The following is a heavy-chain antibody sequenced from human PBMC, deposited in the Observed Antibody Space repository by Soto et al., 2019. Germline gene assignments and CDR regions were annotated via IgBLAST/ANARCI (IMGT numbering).Heavy chain of an antibody. J-gene: IGHJ6*02. Sequence: QVQLVESGGGVVQPGRSLRLSCAASGFTFSSYGMHWVRQAPGKGLEWVAVIWYDGSNKYYADSVKGRFTISRDNSKNTLDLQMNSLRAEDTAVYYCARDGAAAGHWLGHGMDVWGQGTTVTVSS. CDR1: GFTFSSYG. CDR3: ARDGAAAGHWLGHGMDV. D-gene: IGHD6-13*01. CDR2: IWYDGSNK. V-gene: IGHV3-33*01.